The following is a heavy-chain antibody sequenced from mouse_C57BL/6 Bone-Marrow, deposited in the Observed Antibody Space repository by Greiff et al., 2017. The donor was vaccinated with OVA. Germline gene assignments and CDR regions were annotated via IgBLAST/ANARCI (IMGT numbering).Heavy chain of an antibody. CDR3: AGFYYYGSSPFAY. CDR1: GFSFTSYG. Sequence: QVQLKESGPGLVQPSQRLSITCTVSGFSFTSYGVHWVRQSPGKGLEWLGVIWSGGSTDYNAAFISRLSISKDNSKSQVFFKMNSLQADDTAIYYCAGFYYYGSSPFAYWGQGTLVTVSA. D-gene: IGHD1-1*01. J-gene: IGHJ3*01. V-gene: IGHV2-2*01. CDR2: IWSGGST.